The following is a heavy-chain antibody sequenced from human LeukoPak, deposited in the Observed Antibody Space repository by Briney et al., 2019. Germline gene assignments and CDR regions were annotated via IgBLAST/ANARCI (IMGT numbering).Heavy chain of an antibody. J-gene: IGHJ1*01. D-gene: IGHD6-13*01. CDR3: ASPTLPGYSRED. V-gene: IGHV3-23*01. CDR2: ISGSGGST. Sequence: GGSLRLSCAASGFTFSSYAMRWVRQAPGKGLEWVSAISGSGGSTYYADSVKVRFTISRDNSKNTLYLQMNSLRAEDTAVYYWASPTLPGYSREDWGQGTLVTVSS. CDR1: GFTFSSYA.